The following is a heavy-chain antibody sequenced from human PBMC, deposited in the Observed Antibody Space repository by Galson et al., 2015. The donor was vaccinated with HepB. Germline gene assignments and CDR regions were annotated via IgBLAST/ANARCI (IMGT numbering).Heavy chain of an antibody. CDR3: ARLRAVRGTYGLDV. J-gene: IGHJ6*02. CDR1: GYIFTSHW. Sequence: QSGAEVKKPGESLRISCKGSGYIFTSHWISWVRQMPGKGLEWMGRIDPRNSYTNYSPSLQGHVTISADKSITTAYLQWRSLKASDTAIYSCARLRAVRGTYGLDVWGQGTTVTVSS. CDR2: IDPRNSYT. D-gene: IGHD3-10*01. V-gene: IGHV5-10-1*01.